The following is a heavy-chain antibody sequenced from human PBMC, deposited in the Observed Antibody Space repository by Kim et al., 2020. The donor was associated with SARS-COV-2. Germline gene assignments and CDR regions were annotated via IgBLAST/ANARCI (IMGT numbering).Heavy chain of an antibody. CDR3: TGGYGSGSYRDYYGMDV. Sequence: GGSLRLSCAASGFTFSSYAMSWVRQAPGKGLEWVSAISGSGGSTYYADSVKGRFTISRDNSKNTLYLQMNSLRAEDTAVYYCTGGYGSGSYRDYYGMDVWGQGTTVTVSS. J-gene: IGHJ6*02. V-gene: IGHV3-23*01. CDR2: ISGSGGST. D-gene: IGHD3-10*01. CDR1: GFTFSSYA.